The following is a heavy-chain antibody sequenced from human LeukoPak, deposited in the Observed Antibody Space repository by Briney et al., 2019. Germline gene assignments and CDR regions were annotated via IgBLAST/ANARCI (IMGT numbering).Heavy chain of an antibody. CDR3: TRLKGSGTPSSHYYMDV. CDR1: GYTFTGYY. D-gene: IGHD3-10*01. V-gene: IGHV3-73*01. CDR2: IRSKANSYAT. J-gene: IGHJ6*03. Sequence: KVSCKASGYTFTGYYMHWVRQASGKGLEWVGRIRSKANSYATAYAASVKGRFTISRDDSKNTAYLQMNSLKTEDTAVYYCTRLKGSGTPSSHYYMDVWGKGTTVTVSS.